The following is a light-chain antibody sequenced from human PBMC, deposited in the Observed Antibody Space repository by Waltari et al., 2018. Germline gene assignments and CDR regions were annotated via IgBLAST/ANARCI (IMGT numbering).Light chain of an antibody. J-gene: IGLJ3*02. V-gene: IGLV2-23*02. Sequence: QSALTQPASVSGSPGQAIPTPCTGTSSDVGGYNYVSWYQQHPGKAPKLMIYDVSKRPSGVSNRFSGSKSGNTASLTISGLQAEDEADYYCCSYAGSSTWVFGGGTKLTVL. CDR1: SSDVGGYNY. CDR2: DVS. CDR3: CSYAGSSTWV.